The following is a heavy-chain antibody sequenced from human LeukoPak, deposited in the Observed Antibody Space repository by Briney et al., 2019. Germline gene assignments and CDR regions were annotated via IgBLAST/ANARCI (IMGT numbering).Heavy chain of an antibody. CDR1: GFTFSSYG. Sequence: PGGSLRLSCAASGFTFSSYGMHWVRQAPGKGLEWVAVISYDGSNKYYADSVKGRFTISRDNSKNTLYLQMNSLRAEDTAVYYCAVVAVASPFDYWGLGILVTVSS. D-gene: IGHD6-19*01. J-gene: IGHJ4*02. CDR2: ISYDGSNK. V-gene: IGHV3-30*03. CDR3: AVVAVASPFDY.